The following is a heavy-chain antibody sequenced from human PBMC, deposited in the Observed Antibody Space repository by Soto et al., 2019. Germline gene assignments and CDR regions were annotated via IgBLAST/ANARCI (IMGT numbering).Heavy chain of an antibody. CDR1: GGSFSSYA. CDR3: AIDLGAGGRAGIDV. J-gene: IGHJ6*02. CDR2: IIPIVGTG. D-gene: IGHD1-26*01. V-gene: IGHV1-69*01. Sequence: QVQLVQSGAEVKKPGSSVKVSCKASGGSFSSYAISWVRQAPGQGLEWMGGIIPIVGTGNYAQNFQGSVTVTADESTSTGYMALSSLRSEDTGMCFCAIDLGAGGRAGIDVWGQGTRVSFSS.